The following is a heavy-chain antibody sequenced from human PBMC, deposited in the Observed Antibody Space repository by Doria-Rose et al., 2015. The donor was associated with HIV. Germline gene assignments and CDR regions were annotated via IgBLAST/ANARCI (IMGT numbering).Heavy chain of an antibody. CDR3: ARGLLRGGWNDVDYYYGMDV. Sequence: QVQLQESGAGLVKPSETLSLTCAVFGGPFSGYYWSWTRQPPGKGLEWIGEIHHSGSTNYKTSLKSRVTISLDTSKNLFSLKLSSVTAADTAVYYCARGLLRGGWNDVDYYYGMDVWGQGTTVTVSS. V-gene: IGHV4-34*01. J-gene: IGHJ6*02. CDR1: GGPFSGYY. CDR2: IHHSGST. D-gene: IGHD1-1*01.